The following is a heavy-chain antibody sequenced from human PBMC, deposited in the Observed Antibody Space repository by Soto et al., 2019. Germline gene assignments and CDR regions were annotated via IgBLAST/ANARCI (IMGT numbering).Heavy chain of an antibody. CDR2: IYYSGST. V-gene: IGHV4-59*01. Sequence: PSETLSLTCTVSGGSISSYYWSWIRQPPGKGLEWIGYIYYSGSTNYNPSLKSRVTISVDTSKNQFSLKLSSVTAADTAVYYCARMFQGFFDDWGQGTLVTVSS. CDR3: ARMFQGFFDD. CDR1: GGSISSYY. D-gene: IGHD3-10*02. J-gene: IGHJ4*02.